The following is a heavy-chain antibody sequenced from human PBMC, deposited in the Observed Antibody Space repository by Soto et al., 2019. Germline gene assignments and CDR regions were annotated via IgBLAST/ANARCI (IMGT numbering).Heavy chain of an antibody. CDR3: ARTAGYYRGRHFDV. D-gene: IGHD3-10*01. Sequence: YCPPIVNPTQTLTLTCTFSGFSLRTTGMRVSWIRQPPGKALEWLTRIDWDDDRFYSTSLKTRLTISKDTSENQVVLTMTNMDPVDTATYYCARTAGYYRGRHFDVWGQGTLVTVAS. CDR1: GFSLRTTGMR. J-gene: IGHJ4*02. CDR2: IDWDDDR. V-gene: IGHV2-70*04.